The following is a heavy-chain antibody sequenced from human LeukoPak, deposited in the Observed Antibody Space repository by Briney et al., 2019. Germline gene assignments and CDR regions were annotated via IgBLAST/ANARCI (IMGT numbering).Heavy chain of an antibody. CDR2: ISYDGSNK. D-gene: IGHD2-15*01. CDR1: GFTFSSYS. Sequence: TGGSLRLSCAASGFTFSSYSMNWVRQAPGKGLEWVAVISYDGSNKYYADSVKGRFTISRDNSKNTLYLQMNSLRAEDTAVYYCAITYCSGGSCYFDYWGQGTLVTVSS. J-gene: IGHJ4*02. V-gene: IGHV3-30*03. CDR3: AITYCSGGSCYFDY.